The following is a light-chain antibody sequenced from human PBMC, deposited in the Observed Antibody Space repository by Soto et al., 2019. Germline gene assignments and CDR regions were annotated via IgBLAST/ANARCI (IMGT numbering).Light chain of an antibody. J-gene: IGKJ2*01. CDR3: QQYGTFPFS. CDR2: HAS. V-gene: IGKV3-20*01. CDR1: QVVSSSY. Sequence: EIVLTQSPGTLSLSPGESATLSCRANQVVSSSYFAWYQQKPGQAPRLLIYHASDRATGVTDRFSGSGSGTDFALTITRLEPEDFALFYCQQYGTFPFSFGQGTKLESK.